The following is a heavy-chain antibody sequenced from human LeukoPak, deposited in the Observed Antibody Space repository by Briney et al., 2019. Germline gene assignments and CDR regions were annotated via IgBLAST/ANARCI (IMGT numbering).Heavy chain of an antibody. CDR3: AELGITMIGGV. D-gene: IGHD3-10*02. CDR2: ISSSGSTI. V-gene: IGHV3-48*04. Sequence: GGSLRLSCAASGFTFSNYWMNWVRQAPGKGLEWVSYISSSGSTIYYADSVKGRFTISRDNAKNSLYLQVNSLRAEDTAVYYCAELGITMIGGVWGKGTTVTISS. CDR1: GFTFSNYW. J-gene: IGHJ6*04.